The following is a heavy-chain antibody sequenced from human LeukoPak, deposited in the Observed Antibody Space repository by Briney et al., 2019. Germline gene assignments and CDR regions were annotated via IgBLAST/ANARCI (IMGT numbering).Heavy chain of an antibody. CDR2: IWYDGSNK. V-gene: IGHV3-33*01. Sequence: GGSLRLSCAASGFTFSSYGMHWVRQAPGKGLEWVAVIWYDGSNKYYADSVKGRFTISRDNSKNTLYLQMNSLRAEDTAVYYCARAFAPGIRKALWFGDSLRGQGTLVTVSS. J-gene: IGHJ4*02. CDR1: GFTFSSYG. D-gene: IGHD3-10*01. CDR3: ARAFAPGIRKALWFGDSL.